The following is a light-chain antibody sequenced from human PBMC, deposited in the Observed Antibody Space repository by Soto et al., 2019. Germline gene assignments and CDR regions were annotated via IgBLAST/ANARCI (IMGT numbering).Light chain of an antibody. Sequence: QSALTQPASVSGSPGQSIAISCTGTSSDIGSLNLVSWYHHHPGKAPKLIIYEDNKRPSGVSNRFSASKSGNTASLTISGLQAEDEADYFCSSHAGDNTLVFGGGTKLTFL. CDR2: EDN. CDR1: SSDIGSLNL. J-gene: IGLJ2*01. CDR3: SSHAGDNTLV. V-gene: IGLV2-23*01.